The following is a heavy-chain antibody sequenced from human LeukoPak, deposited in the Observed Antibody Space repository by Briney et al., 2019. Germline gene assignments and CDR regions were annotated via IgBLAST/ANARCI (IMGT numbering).Heavy chain of an antibody. J-gene: IGHJ4*02. Sequence: GGSLRLSCAASGFTFSDQWMHWVRQGPEKGLVLVSRINGDGSSTAYADFVKGRFTISRDNARNTLSLQMNSLRIEDTAIYYCVKGAPFDYWGQGTLVAASS. CDR3: VKGAPFDY. CDR1: GFTFSDQW. V-gene: IGHV3-74*03. CDR2: INGDGSST. D-gene: IGHD4/OR15-4a*01.